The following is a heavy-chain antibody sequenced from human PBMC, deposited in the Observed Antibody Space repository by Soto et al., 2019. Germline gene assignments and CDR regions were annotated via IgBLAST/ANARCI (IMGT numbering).Heavy chain of an antibody. Sequence: VQLVQSGAEVRKPGSSVKVSCKTSGGLISKYSFNWVRQAPGQGLEWMGGVLPISGSTDYAQKFQGRLTITADRSTSTVYMEVSRLRSDDTANYYCATIRVRGGPLRFEDGGQGMLISVSS. CDR3: ATIRVRGGPLRFED. D-gene: IGHD5-12*01. J-gene: IGHJ4*01. CDR1: GGLISKYS. V-gene: IGHV1-69*06. CDR2: VLPISGST.